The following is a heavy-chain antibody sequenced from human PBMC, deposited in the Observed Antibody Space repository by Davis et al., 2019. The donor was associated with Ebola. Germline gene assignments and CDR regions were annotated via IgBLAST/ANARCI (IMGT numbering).Heavy chain of an antibody. D-gene: IGHD3-22*01. CDR1: GLTFSRYG. Sequence: GESLKISCVASGLTFSRYGMHWVRQTPGKGLEWVAFIWFDGRNAHYIDSVKGRFIISRDNSKNTLYLQMNSLRPEDTAVYYCARDRGSSGYYLGPPDYWGQGTLVTVSS. V-gene: IGHV3-30*02. CDR2: IWFDGRNA. J-gene: IGHJ4*02. CDR3: ARDRGSSGYYLGPPDY.